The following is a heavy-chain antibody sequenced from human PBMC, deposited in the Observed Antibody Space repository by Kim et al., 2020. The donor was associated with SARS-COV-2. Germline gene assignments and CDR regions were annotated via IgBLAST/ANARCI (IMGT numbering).Heavy chain of an antibody. CDR1: GDNFIDYW. Sequence: GESLKISCQGSGDNFIDYWIGWVRQMPGKGLDWMGPIYVADSDTRYSPFFEGQVTISPDKSISPVYLQGTSLKPSDSARYYCARPPDHYDGGGNPDYFD. CDR2: IYVADSDT. D-gene: IGHD3-16*01. V-gene: IGHV5-51*01. CDR3: ARPPDHYDGGGNPDYFD. J-gene: IGHJ4*01.